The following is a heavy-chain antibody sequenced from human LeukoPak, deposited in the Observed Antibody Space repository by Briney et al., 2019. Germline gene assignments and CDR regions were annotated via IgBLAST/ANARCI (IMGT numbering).Heavy chain of an antibody. J-gene: IGHJ4*02. CDR3: ARSGTGGHFDY. CDR1: GFTFSSYA. CDR2: ISYDGSNK. D-gene: IGHD7-27*01. V-gene: IGHV3-30-3*01. Sequence: GGSLRLSCAASGFTFSSYAMHWVRQAPGKGLEWVAVISYDGSNKYYADSVKGRFTISRDNSKNTLYLQMNSLRAEDTAVYYCARSGTGGHFDYWGQGTLVTVSS.